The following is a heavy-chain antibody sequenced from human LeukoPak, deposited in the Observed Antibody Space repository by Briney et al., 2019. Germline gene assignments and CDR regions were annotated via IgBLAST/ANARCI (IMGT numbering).Heavy chain of an antibody. CDR2: INHSGRT. D-gene: IGHD3-22*01. Sequence: PSETLSLTCAVYGGSFSGYSWSWIRQPPGKGLEWIGEINHSGRTNYNPSLKSRVTISVDTSKNPFSLKLSSVTAADTAVYYCARCLIFGLFHFDYWGQGTLVTVSS. CDR3: ARCLIFGLFHFDY. V-gene: IGHV4-34*01. CDR1: GGSFSGYS. J-gene: IGHJ4*02.